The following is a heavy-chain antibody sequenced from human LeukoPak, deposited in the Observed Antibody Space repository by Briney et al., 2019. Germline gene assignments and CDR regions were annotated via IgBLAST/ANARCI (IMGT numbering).Heavy chain of an antibody. D-gene: IGHD1-26*01. CDR3: AKWELYSGFYYIDY. CDR1: GFTFSSYW. V-gene: IGHV3-7*01. J-gene: IGHJ4*02. Sequence: GGSLRLSCAASGFTFSSYWMTWVRQGPGKGLEWVANIKPDGSLIYYVDSVKGRFTISRDNAKNSLYLQMSSLRAEDTAVYYCAKWELYSGFYYIDYWGQGTLATVSS. CDR2: IKPDGSLI.